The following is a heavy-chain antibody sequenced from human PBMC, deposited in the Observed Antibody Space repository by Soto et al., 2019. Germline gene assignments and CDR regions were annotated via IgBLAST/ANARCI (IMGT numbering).Heavy chain of an antibody. CDR2: INAGNGNT. CDR1: GYTFSIYA. Sequence: ASVNLSCKTSGYTFSIYAMHLVRQAPRQRLEWMGWINAGNGNTKYSQKFQGRVTITRDTSASTAYMELSSLRSEDTAVYYCARDQTWDYYDSSGPYNWFDPWGQGTLVTVSS. V-gene: IGHV1-3*01. CDR3: ARDQTWDYYDSSGPYNWFDP. D-gene: IGHD3-22*01. J-gene: IGHJ5*02.